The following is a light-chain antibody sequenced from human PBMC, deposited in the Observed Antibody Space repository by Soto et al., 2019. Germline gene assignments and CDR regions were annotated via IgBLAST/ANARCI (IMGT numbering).Light chain of an antibody. J-gene: IGKJ2*01. CDR1: QGINNL. CDR2: AAS. CDR3: QQANSFPYT. V-gene: IGKV1-12*01. Sequence: DIQMTQSPSSVSASVGDRVTITCRASQGINNLLAWYQQKPGKAPKLLIYAASTLQSGVPSRFSGSGSSTDFTLTITNLQPEDFATYHCQQANSFPYTFGQGTRLDIK.